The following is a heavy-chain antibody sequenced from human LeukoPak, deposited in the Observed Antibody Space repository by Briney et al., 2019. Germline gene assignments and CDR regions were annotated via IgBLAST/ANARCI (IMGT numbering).Heavy chain of an antibody. V-gene: IGHV3-23*01. CDR3: TRDRYCSSTSCYLAYYYYGMDV. D-gene: IGHD2-2*01. CDR1: GFTFSSYA. Sequence: GGSLRLSCAASGFTFSSYAMSWVRQAPGKGLEWVSVIGGSGGGTYYADSVKGRFTISRDNSKNTLYLQMNSLRAEDTAVYYCTRDRYCSSTSCYLAYYYYGMDVWGQGTTVTVSS. CDR2: IGGSGGGT. J-gene: IGHJ6*02.